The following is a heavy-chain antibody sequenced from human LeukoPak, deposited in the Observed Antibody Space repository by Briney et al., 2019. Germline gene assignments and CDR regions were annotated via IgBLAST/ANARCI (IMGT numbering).Heavy chain of an antibody. CDR2: INHSGST. Sequence: SETLSLTCAVYGGSFSGYYWSWIRQPPGKGLEWIGEINHSGSTNYNPSLKSRVTISIDTSKNQFSLQLNSVTPEDTAVYYCARSRLHHNYGSGTDFDYWGQGTLVTVSS. V-gene: IGHV4-34*01. CDR3: ARSRLHHNYGSGTDFDY. CDR1: GGSFSGYY. D-gene: IGHD3-10*01. J-gene: IGHJ4*02.